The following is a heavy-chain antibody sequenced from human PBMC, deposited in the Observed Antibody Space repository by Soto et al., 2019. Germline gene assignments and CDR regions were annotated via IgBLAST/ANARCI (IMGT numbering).Heavy chain of an antibody. CDR1: GGSFSGYY. CDR2: INHSGST. J-gene: IGHJ4*02. D-gene: IGHD6-13*01. CDR3: ATVIRELLVLDY. V-gene: IGHV4-34*01. Sequence: SETLSLTCAVYGGSFSGYYWSWIRQPPGRGLEWIGEINHSGSTNYNPSLKSRVTISVDTSKNQFSLKLSSVTAADTAVYYCATVIRELLVLDYWGQGTLVTVSS.